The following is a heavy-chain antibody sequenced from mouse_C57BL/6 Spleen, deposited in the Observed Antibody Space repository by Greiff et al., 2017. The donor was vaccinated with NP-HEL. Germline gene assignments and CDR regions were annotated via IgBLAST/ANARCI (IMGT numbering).Heavy chain of an antibody. D-gene: IGHD3-2*02. Sequence: EVQRVESGGGLVKPGGSLKLSCAASGFTFSSYAMSWVRQTPEKRLEWVATISDGGSYTYYPDNVKGRFTISRDNAKNNLYLQLSHLKSEDTAMYYCAREIGGETAQAPCAYWGQGTLVTVSA. CDR3: AREIGGETAQAPCAY. V-gene: IGHV5-4*01. CDR1: GFTFSSYA. CDR2: ISDGGSYT. J-gene: IGHJ3*01.